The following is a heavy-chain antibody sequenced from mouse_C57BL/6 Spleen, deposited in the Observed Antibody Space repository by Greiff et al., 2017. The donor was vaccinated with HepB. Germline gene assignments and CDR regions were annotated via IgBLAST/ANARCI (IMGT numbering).Heavy chain of an antibody. Sequence: VQLKESGGGLVKPGGSLKLSCAASGFTFRDYGMHWVRQAPEKGLEWVAYISSGSSTIYYADTVKGRFTLSRDNAKNTLFLQMTSLRSEDTAMYYCARVSFAYWGQGTLVTVSA. CDR2: ISSGSSTI. CDR3: ARVSFAY. J-gene: IGHJ3*01. V-gene: IGHV5-17*01. CDR1: GFTFRDYG.